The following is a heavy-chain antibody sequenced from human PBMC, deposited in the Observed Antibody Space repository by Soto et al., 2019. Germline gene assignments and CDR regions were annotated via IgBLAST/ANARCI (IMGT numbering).Heavy chain of an antibody. CDR2: IYSGGST. D-gene: IGHD3-16*01. J-gene: IGHJ6*03. Sequence: GGSLRLSCAASGFTVSSNYMSWVRQAPGKGLEWVSVIYSGGSTYYADSVKGRFTISRDNSKNTLYLQMNSLRAEDTAVYYCARGDKGGAGRRRHYYMDVWGKGTTVTVSS. CDR1: GFTVSSNY. CDR3: ARGDKGGAGRRRHYYMDV. V-gene: IGHV3-66*01.